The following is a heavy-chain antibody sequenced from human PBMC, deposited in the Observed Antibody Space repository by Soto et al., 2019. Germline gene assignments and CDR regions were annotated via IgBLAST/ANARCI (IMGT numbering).Heavy chain of an antibody. CDR3: ARDGYNYSPYYFDY. D-gene: IGHD5-12*01. CDR1: GGTFSSYA. J-gene: IGHJ4*02. CDR2: IIPIFGTA. V-gene: IGHV1-69*01. Sequence: QVQLVQSGAEVKKPGFSVKVSCKASGGTFSSYAISWVRQAPGQGLEWMGGIIPIFGTANYAQKFQGRVTITADESTSTAYMELSSLRSEDTAVYYCARDGYNYSPYYFDYWGQGTLVTVSS.